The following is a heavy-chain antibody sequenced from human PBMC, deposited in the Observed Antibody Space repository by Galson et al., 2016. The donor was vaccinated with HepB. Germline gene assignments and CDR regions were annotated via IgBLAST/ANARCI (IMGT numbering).Heavy chain of an antibody. Sequence: SLRLSCAASGFTFSSYAMNWVRQAPGKGLEWVSVISDSGDYIFYADSVKGRFTISRDNSKDTLYLQMNSLTVEDTALYYCASLDTDMVRTLGCWGQGTLVTVSS. CDR1: GFTFSSYA. CDR2: ISDSGDYI. CDR3: ASLDTDMVRTLGC. D-gene: IGHD5-18*01. J-gene: IGHJ4*02. V-gene: IGHV3-23*01.